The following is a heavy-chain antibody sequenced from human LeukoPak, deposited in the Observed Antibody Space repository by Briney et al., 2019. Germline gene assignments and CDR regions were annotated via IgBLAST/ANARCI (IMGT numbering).Heavy chain of an antibody. J-gene: IGHJ4*02. Sequence: GGSLRLSCAASGFTFSSYWMSWVRQAPGKGLEWVANIKQDGSEKYYVDSVKGRFTISRDNAKNSLYLQMNSLRAEDTAVYYCARDLFAERGTCFDYWGQGTLVTVSS. V-gene: IGHV3-7*01. D-gene: IGHD1-1*01. CDR2: IKQDGSEK. CDR3: ARDLFAERGTCFDY. CDR1: GFTFSSYW.